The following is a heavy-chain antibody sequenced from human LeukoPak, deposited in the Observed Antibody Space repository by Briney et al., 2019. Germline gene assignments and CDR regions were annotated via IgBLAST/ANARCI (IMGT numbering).Heavy chain of an antibody. CDR2: IYYSGST. D-gene: IGHD3-10*01. Sequence: PSETLSHTCTVSGGSISSYYWSWIRQPPGKGLEWIGYIYYSGSTNYNPSLKSRVTISLDTSRNQFSLKLNSVTAADTAVYYCAKSNGYGLVDIWGQGTTVTVSS. J-gene: IGHJ3*02. V-gene: IGHV4-59*12. CDR3: AKSNGYGLVDI. CDR1: GGSISSYY.